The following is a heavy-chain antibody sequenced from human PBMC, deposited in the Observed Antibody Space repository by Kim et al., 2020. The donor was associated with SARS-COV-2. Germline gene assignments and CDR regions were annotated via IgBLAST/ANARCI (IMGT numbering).Heavy chain of an antibody. V-gene: IGHV3-23*01. CDR3: VKGIWGWAFDA. D-gene: IGHD3-16*01. Sequence: GGSLRLSCAAYGFRFTNNAMGWVREAPGKGLEWVSGLGGDFNPHYADSVQGRFTISRDNFKNPLYLPMNNLRIDDTAIYYCVKGIWGWAFDAWGQGTMVTVSS. CDR1: GFRFTNNA. J-gene: IGHJ3*01. CDR2: LGGDFNP.